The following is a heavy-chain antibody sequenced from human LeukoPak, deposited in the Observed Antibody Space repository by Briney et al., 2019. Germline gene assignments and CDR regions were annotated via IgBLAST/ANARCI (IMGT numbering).Heavy chain of an antibody. J-gene: IGHJ5*02. CDR2: ISAYNGNT. CDR1: GYTFTIYG. Sequence: GASVTVSCKAPGYTFTIYGISWVRQAPGQGLEWMGWISAYNGNTNYAQKLQGRVTMTTDTSTSTAYMELRSLRSDDTAVYYCARDPVGATTPIGLSWFDPWGQGALVTVSS. D-gene: IGHD1-26*01. CDR3: ARDPVGATTPIGLSWFDP. V-gene: IGHV1-18*01.